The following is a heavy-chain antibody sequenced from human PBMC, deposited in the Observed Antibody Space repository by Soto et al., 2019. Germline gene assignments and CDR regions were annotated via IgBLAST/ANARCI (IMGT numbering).Heavy chain of an antibody. CDR3: ARIITMVRGVIYPYYYYGMDV. V-gene: IGHV1-69*13. J-gene: IGHJ6*02. Sequence: ASVKVSCKASGGTFSSYAISWVRQAPGQGLEWMGGIIPIFGTANYAQKFQGRVTITADESTSTAYMELSSLRSEDTAVYYCARIITMVRGVIYPYYYYGMDVWGQGTTVTVSS. CDR1: GGTFSSYA. D-gene: IGHD3-10*01. CDR2: IIPIFGTA.